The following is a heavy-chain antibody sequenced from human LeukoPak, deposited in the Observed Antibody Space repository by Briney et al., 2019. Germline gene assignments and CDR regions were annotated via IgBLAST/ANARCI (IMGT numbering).Heavy chain of an antibody. CDR1: GGTFSSYA. J-gene: IGHJ5*02. CDR3: ARDPRRITIFGVVPFQNWFDP. Sequence: SVKVSCKASGGTFSSYAISWVRQAPGQGLEWMGGIIPIFGTANYAQKFQGRVTITADESTSTAYMELSSLRSEDTAVYYCARDPRRITIFGVVPFQNWFDPWGQGTLVTVSS. V-gene: IGHV1-69*13. CDR2: IIPIFGTA. D-gene: IGHD3-3*01.